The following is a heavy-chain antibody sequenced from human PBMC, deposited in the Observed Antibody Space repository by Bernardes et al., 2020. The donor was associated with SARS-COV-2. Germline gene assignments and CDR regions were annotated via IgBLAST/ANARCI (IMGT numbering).Heavy chain of an antibody. CDR3: SRGAVAGNNSFDY. Sequence: GGSLRLSCEVSGFTFSNFGMHWVRQAPGKGLEWVALISYDGSVKYYADSVKGRFSISRDNSKNTLYLQMNSLRAEDTALYYCSRGAVAGNNSFDYWGQGNLVTVSS. CDR1: GFTFSNFG. D-gene: IGHD6-19*01. CDR2: ISYDGSVK. V-gene: IGHV3-30*03. J-gene: IGHJ4*02.